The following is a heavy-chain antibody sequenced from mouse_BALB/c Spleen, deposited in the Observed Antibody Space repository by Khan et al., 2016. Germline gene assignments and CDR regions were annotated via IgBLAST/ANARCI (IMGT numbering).Heavy chain of an antibody. CDR3: ARGRYRDPFAY. J-gene: IGHJ3*01. CDR2: ISYSGST. V-gene: IGHV3-2*02. Sequence: EVQLQESGPGPVKPSQSLSLTCTVTGYSITSDYAWNWIRPFPGNKLDWIVSISYSGSTSYNPSPKRRISLLRDTSKTQFFLQLNSVTTKDTATDDSARGRYRDPFAYRGQGTLVSGAA. CDR1: GYSITSDYA. D-gene: IGHD2-14*01.